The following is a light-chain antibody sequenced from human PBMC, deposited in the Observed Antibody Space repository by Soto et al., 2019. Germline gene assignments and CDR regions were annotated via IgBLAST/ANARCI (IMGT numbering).Light chain of an antibody. CDR3: QHYDNSLLT. V-gene: IGKV3-20*01. CDR1: QSVNSNF. Sequence: EIVLTQSPGTLSLSPGEGATLTCRTSQSVNSNFVTWYQQKPGQAPRLLIYSASSRAPGIPDRFSGSGSGTDFTLTISRLEPEDFVVYYCQHYDNSLLTFGQGTRLEIK. CDR2: SAS. J-gene: IGKJ5*01.